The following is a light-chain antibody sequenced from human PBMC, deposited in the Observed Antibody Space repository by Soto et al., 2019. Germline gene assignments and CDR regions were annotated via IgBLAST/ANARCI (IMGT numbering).Light chain of an antibody. V-gene: IGKV3-20*01. CDR1: QSVTSNY. J-gene: IGKJ1*01. Sequence: EIVLTQSPGTLSLYPGESATLSCRASQSVTSNYIAWYQQKPGQAPRLLIYRASTRATGIPDRFSGSGSGTDFTLTISSLQPEDFATYYCQQANSFPPTFGQGTKVDIK. CDR3: QQANSFPPT. CDR2: RAS.